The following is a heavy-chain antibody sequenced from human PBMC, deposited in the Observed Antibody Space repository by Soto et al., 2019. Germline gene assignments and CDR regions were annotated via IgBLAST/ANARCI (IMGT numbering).Heavy chain of an antibody. J-gene: IGHJ4*02. CDR2: ISNGGST. CDR1: GGSVTSDEDY. D-gene: IGHD5-18*01. Sequence: TLSLTCTVSGGSVTSDEDYWTWIRQSPGKGLEWIGYISNGGSTGYNPSLKTRLSMSVDRSKNQFTLRLTSVTAADTAVYFCATESGSTYGYFDHWGQGTQVTVSS. CDR3: ATESGSTYGYFDH. V-gene: IGHV4-30-4*01.